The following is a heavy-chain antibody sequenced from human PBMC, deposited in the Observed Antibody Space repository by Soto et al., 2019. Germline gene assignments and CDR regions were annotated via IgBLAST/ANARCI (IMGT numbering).Heavy chain of an antibody. CDR1: GDSISGGNYY. Sequence: ASETLSLTCTVSGDSISGGNYYWTWIRQHPGRGLEWIGYIYYTGTTHYSPSLQSRVTMSVDTSKNHISLPLTSLTPADTAVYFCARLYTYGYYHFDHWGQGTLVTVSS. CDR3: ARLYTYGYYHFDH. CDR2: IYYTGTT. V-gene: IGHV4-31*03. D-gene: IGHD3-22*01. J-gene: IGHJ4*02.